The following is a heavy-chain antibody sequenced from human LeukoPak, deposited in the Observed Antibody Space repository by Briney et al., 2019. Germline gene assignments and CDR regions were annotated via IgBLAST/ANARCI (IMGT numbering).Heavy chain of an antibody. CDR3: ARDLRIRGVDAFDI. CDR2: INHSGST. CDR1: GGSFSGYY. Sequence: SETLSLTCAVYGGSFSGYYWSWIRQPPGKGLEWIREINHSGSTNYNPSLKSRVTISVDTSKNQFSLKLSSVTAADTAVYYCARDLRIRGVDAFDIWGQGTMLTVSS. J-gene: IGHJ3*02. D-gene: IGHD3-10*01. V-gene: IGHV4-34*01.